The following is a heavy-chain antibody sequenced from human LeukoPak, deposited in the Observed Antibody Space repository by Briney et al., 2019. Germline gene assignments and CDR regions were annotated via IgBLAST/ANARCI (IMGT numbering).Heavy chain of an antibody. D-gene: IGHD4-17*01. CDR1: GFTFSSYS. CDR3: ARGKEDYGDYVPFDY. J-gene: IGHJ4*02. CDR2: ISSSSSTI. V-gene: IGHV3-48*01. Sequence: GGSLRLSCVASGFTFSSYSMNWVRQAPGKGLEWVSYISSSSSTIYYADSVKGRFTISRDNAKNSLYLQMNSLRAEDTAAYYCARGKEDYGDYVPFDYWGQATLVTVSS.